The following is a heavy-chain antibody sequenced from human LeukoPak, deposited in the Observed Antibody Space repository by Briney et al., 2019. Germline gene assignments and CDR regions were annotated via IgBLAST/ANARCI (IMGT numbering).Heavy chain of an antibody. D-gene: IGHD6-6*01. J-gene: IGHJ4*02. CDR3: ARADSNIAARRIGFDY. Sequence: GGSLRLSCAASGFTFSSYSMNWVRQAPGKGLEWVSSIRGSSSYIYYADSVKGRFTISRDNAKNSLYLQMNSLRAGDTALYYCARADSNIAARRIGFDYWGQGTLVTVSS. CDR2: IRGSSSYI. V-gene: IGHV3-21*01. CDR1: GFTFSSYS.